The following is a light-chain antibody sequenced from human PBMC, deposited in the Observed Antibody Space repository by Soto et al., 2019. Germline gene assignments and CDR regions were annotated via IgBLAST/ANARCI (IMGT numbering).Light chain of an antibody. V-gene: IGLV1-47*01. J-gene: IGLJ3*02. CDR2: KNN. Sequence: QSVLPQPPSASGTPGQRVTISCSGSSSNIGRNFVYWYQQLPGTAPKLLIYKNNQRPSGVPDRFSGSKSGPSASLAISGLRSEDEAGYYRATWGSSLSAWVSGGGTKLTVL. CDR3: ATWGSSLSAWV. CDR1: SSNIGRNF.